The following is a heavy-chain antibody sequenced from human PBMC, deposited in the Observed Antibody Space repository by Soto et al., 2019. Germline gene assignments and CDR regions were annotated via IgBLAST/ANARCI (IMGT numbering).Heavy chain of an antibody. V-gene: IGHV4-59*01. CDR2: IYYSGGT. CDR3: ARDEYSSGWYSSGLDV. D-gene: IGHD6-19*01. Sequence: QVQLQESGPGLVKPSETLSLTCTVSGGSISSYYWSWIRQPPGKGLEWIGYIYYSGGTNYNPSLKRRVTISVDTSKNQFSLRLSSVTAADTAVYYCARDEYSSGWYSSGLDVWGQGTTVTVSS. J-gene: IGHJ6*02. CDR1: GGSISSYY.